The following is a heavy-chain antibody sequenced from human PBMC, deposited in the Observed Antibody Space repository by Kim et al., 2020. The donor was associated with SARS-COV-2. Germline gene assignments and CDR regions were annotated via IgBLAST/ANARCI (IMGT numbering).Heavy chain of an antibody. Sequence: GGSLRLSCAASGFTFGNYAMNWVRQAPGKGLEWVAYIKGGGGGTHYADSVKGRFTIARDNSKNTLDLEMNSLRAEETALYYWVKCSGNYGNDAFDVWGPGTMVTVSS. CDR2: IKGGGGGT. V-gene: IGHV3-23*01. D-gene: IGHD3-3*01. CDR3: VKCSGNYGNDAFDV. CDR1: GFTFGNYA. J-gene: IGHJ3*01.